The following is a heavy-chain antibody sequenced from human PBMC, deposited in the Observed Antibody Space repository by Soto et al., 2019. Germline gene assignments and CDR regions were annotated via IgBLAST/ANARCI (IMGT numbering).Heavy chain of an antibody. D-gene: IGHD6-6*01. CDR3: ASTIAARPYYYGMDV. CDR1: GYSFTSYW. Sequence: GESLKISCKGSGYSFTSYWISWVRQMPGKGLEWMGRIDPSDSYTNYSPTFQGHVTISADKSISTAYLQWSSLKASDTAMYYCASTIAARPYYYGMDVWGQGTTVTVSS. J-gene: IGHJ6*02. V-gene: IGHV5-10-1*01. CDR2: IDPSDSYT.